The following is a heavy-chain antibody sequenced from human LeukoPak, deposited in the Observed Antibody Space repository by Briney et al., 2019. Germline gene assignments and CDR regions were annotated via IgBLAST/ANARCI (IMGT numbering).Heavy chain of an antibody. CDR3: ARLGGSYINAFDT. J-gene: IGHJ3*02. V-gene: IGHV4-38-2*01. CDR1: GYSISSGYY. Sequence: PSETLSLTCAVSGYSISSGYYWGWIRQPPGKGLEWIGSICHSGSTYYNPSLKSRVTISVDTSKNQFSLKLSSVTAADTAVYYCARLGGSYINAFDTWGQGTMVTVSS. CDR2: ICHSGST. D-gene: IGHD1-26*01.